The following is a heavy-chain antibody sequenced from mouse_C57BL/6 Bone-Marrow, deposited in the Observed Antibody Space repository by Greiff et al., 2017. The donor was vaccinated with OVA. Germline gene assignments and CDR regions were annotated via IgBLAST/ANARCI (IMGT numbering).Heavy chain of an antibody. CDR2: ISPGSGST. Sequence: VQLQQPGAELVKPGASVKMSCKASGYTFTSYWITWVKQRPGQGLEWIGDISPGSGSTNYHETFKSKATLTVDTSSSTAYMQLSSLTSEDAAGYDGARKGDYGSSPAWVAYWGQGTLGTFSA. D-gene: IGHD1-1*01. V-gene: IGHV1-55*01. J-gene: IGHJ3*01. CDR3: ARKGDYGSSPAWVAY. CDR1: GYTFTSYW.